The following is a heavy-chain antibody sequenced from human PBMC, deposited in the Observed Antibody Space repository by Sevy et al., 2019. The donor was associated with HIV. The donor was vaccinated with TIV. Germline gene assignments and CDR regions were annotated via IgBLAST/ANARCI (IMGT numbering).Heavy chain of an antibody. CDR2: IYYSGST. V-gene: IGHV4-30-4*01. Sequence: SETLSLTCTVSGGSISSGDYYWTWTRQPPGKGLEWIGYIYYSGSTYYNPSLKSRLTISVDTSKNQFSLRLSSVTAADTAVYYCATQSADGYGMDVWGQGTTVTVSS. CDR3: ATQSADGYGMDV. CDR1: GGSISSGDYY. J-gene: IGHJ6*02.